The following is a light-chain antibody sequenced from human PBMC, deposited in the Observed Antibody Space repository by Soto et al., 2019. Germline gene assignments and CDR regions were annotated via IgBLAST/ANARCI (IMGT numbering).Light chain of an antibody. CDR1: QSISSGY. CDR3: QQYGSSFRYI. J-gene: IGKJ2*01. V-gene: IGKV3-20*01. Sequence: EIVLTQSPGTLSLSPGERATLSCRASQSISSGYLTWYQQKPGQAPRLLIYGASSRATGIPDRFTGSGSGTDFTLTISRLEPEDFAVYYCQQYGSSFRYIFGRGTKVEIK. CDR2: GAS.